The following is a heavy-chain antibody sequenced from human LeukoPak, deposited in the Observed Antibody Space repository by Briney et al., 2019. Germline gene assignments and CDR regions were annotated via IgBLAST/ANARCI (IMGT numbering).Heavy chain of an antibody. D-gene: IGHD1-26*01. J-gene: IGHJ4*02. CDR3: AGRVGATIWTGMEF. Sequence: SETLSLTCNVSGASMSTSSHYWGWIRQPPGKGLEWIGSTHYGGNTYYNPSLNIRVTISVHTSKKQFSLKLTSVTAADTAVYYCAGRVGATIWTGMEFWGQGTLVTVSS. CDR1: GASMSTSSHY. V-gene: IGHV4-39*01. CDR2: THYGGNT.